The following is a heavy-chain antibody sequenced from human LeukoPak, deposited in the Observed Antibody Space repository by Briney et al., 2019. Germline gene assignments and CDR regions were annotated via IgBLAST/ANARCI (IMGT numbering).Heavy chain of an antibody. CDR2: ISGSGTNT. D-gene: IGHD2-15*01. CDR1: GFTFSSYS. CDR3: AKRGTSSYNWFDP. V-gene: IGHV3-23*01. Sequence: GGSLRLSCAASGFTFSSYSMNWVRQAPGQGLEWVSSISGSGTNTYYADSVKGRFTVSRDNSKNTLYLQMNSLRAEDTAVYYCAKRGTSSYNWFDPWGQGTLVTVSS. J-gene: IGHJ5*02.